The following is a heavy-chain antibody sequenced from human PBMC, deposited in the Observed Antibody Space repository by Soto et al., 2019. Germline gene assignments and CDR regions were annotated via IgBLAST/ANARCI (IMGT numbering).Heavy chain of an antibody. J-gene: IGHJ6*02. CDR3: AKSRSFYYFDTDV. D-gene: IGHD3-10*01. CDR2: ISYDGSNK. CDR1: GFTFSSYG. Sequence: QVQLVESGGGVVQPGRSLRLSCAASGFTFSSYGMHWVRQAPGKGLEWVALISYDGSNKYYADSVKGRFTISRDNSKKMLYLQMNSLRPEDTAVYHCAKSRSFYYFDTDVWGQGNTVTVSS. V-gene: IGHV3-30*18.